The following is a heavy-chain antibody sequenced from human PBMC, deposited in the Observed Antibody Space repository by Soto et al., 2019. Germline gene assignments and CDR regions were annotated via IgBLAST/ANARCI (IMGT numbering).Heavy chain of an antibody. CDR1: GFSFDDYA. V-gene: IGHV3-9*01. CDR2: ISWNSGTI. J-gene: IGHJ4*02. Sequence: GGSLRLSCGASGFSFDDYALHWVRQAPGKGLEWVSGISWNSGTIHYADSVQGRFTISRDNAKNSLYLQMNSLKPEDTALYYCSKSIYCSGGGCKPNYFDHWGQGTLVTVSS. CDR3: SKSIYCSGGGCKPNYFDH. D-gene: IGHD2-15*01.